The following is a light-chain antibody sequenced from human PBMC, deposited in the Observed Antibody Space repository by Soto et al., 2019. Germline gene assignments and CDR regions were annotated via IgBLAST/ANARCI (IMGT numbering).Light chain of an antibody. CDR2: GNS. V-gene: IGLV1-40*01. CDR3: QSYDSSLSGPYWV. CDR1: SSNIGAGYD. J-gene: IGLJ3*02. Sequence: QSVLTQPPSVSGAPGQRVTISCTGSSSNIGAGYDVHWYQQLPGTAPKLLIYGNSNRPSGVPDRFSGSKSGTSASLAITGLQAEDEADYYCQSYDSSLSGPYWVFGGRTKLTVL.